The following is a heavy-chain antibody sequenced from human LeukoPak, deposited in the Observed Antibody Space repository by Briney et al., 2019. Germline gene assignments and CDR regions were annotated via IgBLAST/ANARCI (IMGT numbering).Heavy chain of an antibody. CDR2: IYYSGST. D-gene: IGHD5-18*01. V-gene: IGHV4-59*01. CDR3: ARDHSYGYNYYYGMDV. J-gene: IGHJ6*02. Sequence: SETLSLTCTVSGGSISSYYWSWIRQPPGKGLEWIGYIYYSGSTNYNPSLKSRVTISVDTSKNQFSLKLSSVTAADTAVYYCARDHSYGYNYYYGMDVWGQGTTVTVS. CDR1: GGSISSYY.